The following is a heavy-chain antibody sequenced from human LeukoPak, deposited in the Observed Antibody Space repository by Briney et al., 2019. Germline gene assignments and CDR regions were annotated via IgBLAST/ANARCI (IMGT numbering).Heavy chain of an antibody. Sequence: PGGSLRLSCAASGFTFSSYSMNWVRQAPGKGLEWVSYISSSSSTIYYADSVKGRFTISRDNAKNSLYLQMNSLRAEDTAVYYCARDHAPPPFYSNYPRGVWFDPWGQGTLVTVSS. CDR3: ARDHAPPPFYSNYPRGVWFDP. CDR1: GFTFSSYS. J-gene: IGHJ5*02. V-gene: IGHV3-48*01. D-gene: IGHD4-11*01. CDR2: ISSSSSTI.